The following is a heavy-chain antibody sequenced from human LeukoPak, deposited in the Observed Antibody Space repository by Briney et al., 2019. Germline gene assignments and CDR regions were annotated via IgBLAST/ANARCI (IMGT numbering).Heavy chain of an antibody. D-gene: IGHD3-22*01. J-gene: IGHJ3*02. CDR3: ARLLDNDSSGYPDTFDM. Sequence: SETLSLTCTVSGGSISGHYWSWIRQPPGKGLEWIDYFYYSGSTSYNPSLQGRVTISVDTSKNHFSLKLTSVTAADTAVYYCARLLDNDSSGYPDTFDMWGQGTMVTVSS. CDR2: FYYSGST. CDR1: GGSISGHY. V-gene: IGHV4-59*11.